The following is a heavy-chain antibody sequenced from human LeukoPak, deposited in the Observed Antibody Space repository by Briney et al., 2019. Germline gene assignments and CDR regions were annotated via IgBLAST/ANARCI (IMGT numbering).Heavy chain of an antibody. Sequence: GGSLRLPCAASGFTFSSYAMHWVRQAPGKGLEWVAVISYDGSNKYYADSVKGRFTISRDNSKNTLYLQMNSLRAEDTAVYYCARDFQYSSSWFGDYWGQGTLVTVSS. CDR2: ISYDGSNK. D-gene: IGHD6-13*01. CDR3: ARDFQYSSSWFGDY. J-gene: IGHJ4*02. CDR1: GFTFSSYA. V-gene: IGHV3-30*04.